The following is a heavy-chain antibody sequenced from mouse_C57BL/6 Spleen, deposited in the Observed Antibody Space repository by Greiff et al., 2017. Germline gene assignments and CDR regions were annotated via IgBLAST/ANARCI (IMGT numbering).Heavy chain of an antibody. Sequence: QVQLQQPGAELVMPGASVKLSCKASGYTFTSYWMHWVKQRPGQGLEWIGEIDPSDSYTNYNQKFKGKSTLTVDKSSSTAYMQLSSLTSEDSAVXYCAPLLLRGFAYWGQGTLVTVSA. CDR2: IDPSDSYT. V-gene: IGHV1-69*01. J-gene: IGHJ3*01. D-gene: IGHD1-1*01. CDR3: APLLLRGFAY. CDR1: GYTFTSYW.